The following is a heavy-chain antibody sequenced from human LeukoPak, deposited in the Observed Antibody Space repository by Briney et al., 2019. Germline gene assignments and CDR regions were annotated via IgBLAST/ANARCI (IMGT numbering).Heavy chain of an antibody. V-gene: IGHV3-23*01. Sequence: HPGGSLRLSCAASGFAFSFYAMSWVRQAPGKGLEWVSAISGSGGSTYYADSVKGRFTISRDNSKNTLYLQMNSLRADDTAVYYCAKDISYYGSGSYYSYWGQGTLVTVSS. CDR3: AKDISYYGSGSYYSY. D-gene: IGHD3-10*01. CDR1: GFAFSFYA. J-gene: IGHJ4*02. CDR2: ISGSGGST.